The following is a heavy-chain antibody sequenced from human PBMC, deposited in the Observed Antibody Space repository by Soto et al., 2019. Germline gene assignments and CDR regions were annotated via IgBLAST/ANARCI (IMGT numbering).Heavy chain of an antibody. V-gene: IGHV1-2*02. CDR2: INPNSGGT. CDR3: ARVPPYSSGWFDY. D-gene: IGHD6-19*01. J-gene: IGHJ4*02. Sequence: ASVKVSCKASGYTLTGYYMHWVRQAPGQGLEWMGWINPNSGGTNYAQKFQGRVTMTRDTSISTAYMEPSRLRSDDTAVYYCARVPPYSSGWFDYWGQGTLVTVSS. CDR1: GYTLTGYY.